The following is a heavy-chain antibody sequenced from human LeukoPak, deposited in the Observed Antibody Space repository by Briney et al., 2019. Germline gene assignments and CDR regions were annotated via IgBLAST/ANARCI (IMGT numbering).Heavy chain of an antibody. Sequence: GGSLRLSCAASGFTFSSYWMSWVRQAPGKGLEWVANIKQDGSEKYYVDSVKGRFTISRDNAKNSLYLQVNGLRAEDTAVYYCARDSGWYYFDYWGQGTLVTVSS. CDR2: IKQDGSEK. CDR3: ARDSGWYYFDY. D-gene: IGHD6-19*01. V-gene: IGHV3-7*01. J-gene: IGHJ4*02. CDR1: GFTFSSYW.